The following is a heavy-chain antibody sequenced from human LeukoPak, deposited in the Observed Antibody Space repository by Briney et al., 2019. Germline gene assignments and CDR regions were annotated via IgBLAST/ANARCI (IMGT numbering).Heavy chain of an antibody. J-gene: IGHJ4*02. D-gene: IGHD3-22*01. CDR3: AKAWGPDDSSASNFDY. V-gene: IGHV3-23*01. CDR2: ISSSGGST. Sequence: GGSLRLSCAASGFTFSSYAMSWVRQAPGKGLEWVSVISSSGGSTYYADSVKGRFTISRDNSKNTLYLQMNSLRAEDTAVYYCAKAWGPDDSSASNFDYCGQGTLVTVSS. CDR1: GFTFSSYA.